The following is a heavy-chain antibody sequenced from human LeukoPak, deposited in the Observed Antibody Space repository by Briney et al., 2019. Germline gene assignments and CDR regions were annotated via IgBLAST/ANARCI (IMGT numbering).Heavy chain of an antibody. CDR1: GYPFTTYG. CDR2: ISAYNGNT. Sequence: ASVQVSSKASGYPFTTYGISWVRQAPGQGLEWMAWISAYNGNTNYAQKFQDRVTMTRDTSISTAYMELSRLRSDDTAVYYCARGGTTMVTGNWYFDLWGRGTLVTVSS. J-gene: IGHJ2*01. V-gene: IGHV1-18*01. D-gene: IGHD5-18*01. CDR3: ARGGTTMVTGNWYFDL.